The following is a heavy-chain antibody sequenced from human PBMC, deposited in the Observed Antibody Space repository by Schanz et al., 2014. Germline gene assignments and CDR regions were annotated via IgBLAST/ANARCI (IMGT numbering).Heavy chain of an antibody. CDR3: ARPALWFGDNCFDP. CDR2: ISDSGDTA. Sequence: EVQLVESGGGLVQPGGSLRLSCAASGFTFTNYAMSWVRQAPGKGLEWVSLISDSGDTAYYADSVKGRFTISRDNFKNTLYLQMNSLRAEDTAVYYCARPALWFGDNCFDPWGQGTLVIVSS. V-gene: IGHV3-23*04. D-gene: IGHD3-10*01. J-gene: IGHJ5*02. CDR1: GFTFTNYA.